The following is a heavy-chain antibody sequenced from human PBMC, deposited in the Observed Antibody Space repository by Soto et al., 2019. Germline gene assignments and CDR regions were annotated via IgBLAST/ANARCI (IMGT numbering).Heavy chain of an antibody. CDR2: TYSRSKWYN. J-gene: IGHJ5*02. CDR1: GDSVSSNNAS. Sequence: SHTLSRTCAISGDSVSSNNASWNWVRQSPSRGLEWLGRTYSRSKWYNDYAVSLKSRIIINPDTSKNQFSLQLNSVTPEDTAVYYCAKGDNLGPKTGYAFDPWGQGSLVTVSS. D-gene: IGHD5-12*01. V-gene: IGHV6-1*01. CDR3: AKGDNLGPKTGYAFDP.